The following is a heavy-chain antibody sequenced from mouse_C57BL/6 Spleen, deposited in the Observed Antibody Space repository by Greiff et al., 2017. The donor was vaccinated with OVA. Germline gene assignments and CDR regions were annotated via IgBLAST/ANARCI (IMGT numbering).Heavy chain of an antibody. Sequence: VQLQQSGPELVKPGASVKISCKASGYAFSSSWMNWVKQRPGKGLEWIGRIYPGDGDTNYNGKFKGKATLTADKSSSTAYMQLSSLTSEDSAVYFCARGDDYEYYFDYWGQGTTLTVSS. CDR1: GYAFSSSW. J-gene: IGHJ2*01. V-gene: IGHV1-82*01. CDR3: ARGDDYEYYFDY. D-gene: IGHD2-4*01. CDR2: IYPGDGDT.